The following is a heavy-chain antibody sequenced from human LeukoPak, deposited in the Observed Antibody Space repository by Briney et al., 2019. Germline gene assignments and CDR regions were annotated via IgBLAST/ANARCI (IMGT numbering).Heavy chain of an antibody. CDR2: ISGSGGST. D-gene: IGHD2-15*01. Sequence: GGSLRLSCAASGLTFSSYGMSWVRQAPGKGLEWVSAISGSGGSTYYADSAKGRFTISRDNSKNTLYLQMNSLRAEDTAVYYCAKEILSGGFDYWGQGTLVTVSS. J-gene: IGHJ4*02. CDR1: GLTFSSYG. CDR3: AKEILSGGFDY. V-gene: IGHV3-23*01.